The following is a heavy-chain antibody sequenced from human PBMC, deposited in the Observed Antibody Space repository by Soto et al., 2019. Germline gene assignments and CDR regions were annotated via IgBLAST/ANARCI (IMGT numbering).Heavy chain of an antibody. J-gene: IGHJ6*02. CDR2: IYYSGST. CDR1: GGSISSYY. Sequence: SETLSLTCTVSGGSISSYYWSWIRQPPGKGLEWIGYIYYSGSTNYNPSLKSRVTISVDTSKNQFSLKLSSVTAADTAVYYCARGGGSYRYTYYYYGMDVWGQGTTVTVSS. V-gene: IGHV4-59*08. CDR3: ARGGGSYRYTYYYYGMDV. D-gene: IGHD3-16*02.